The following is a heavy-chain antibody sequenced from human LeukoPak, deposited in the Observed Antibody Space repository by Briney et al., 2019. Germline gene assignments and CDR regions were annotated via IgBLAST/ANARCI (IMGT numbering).Heavy chain of an antibody. J-gene: IGHJ5*02. D-gene: IGHD2-15*01. CDR3: AKTQGYYDA. CDR2: IYGSDDKT. V-gene: IGHV3-23*01. Sequence: TGGSLRLSCVASGFTFSNCAMSWVRQAPGKGLELVSGIYGSDDKTVYGDAVKGRFTISRDNSKNTLYLQMNSLRADDTAVYYCAKTQGYYDAWGQGALVTVSS. CDR1: GFTFSNCA.